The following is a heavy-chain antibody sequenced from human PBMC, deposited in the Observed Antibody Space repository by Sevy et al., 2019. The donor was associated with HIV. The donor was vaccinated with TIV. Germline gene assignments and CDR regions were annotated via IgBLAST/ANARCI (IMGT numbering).Heavy chain of an antibody. D-gene: IGHD6-13*01. V-gene: IGHV3-11*06. Sequence: GGSLRLSCAASGFTFSDYYMSWIRQAPGKGLEWVSYISSGSSYTNYADSVKGRFTISRDNARNSLYPQMNSLRAEDTAVYYCAKDSRVYSSSHFDYWGQGIRVTVS. CDR2: ISSGSSYT. J-gene: IGHJ4*02. CDR1: GFTFSDYY. CDR3: AKDSRVYSSSHFDY.